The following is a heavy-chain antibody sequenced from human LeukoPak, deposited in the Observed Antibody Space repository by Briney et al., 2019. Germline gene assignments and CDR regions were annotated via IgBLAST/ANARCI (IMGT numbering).Heavy chain of an antibody. CDR3: ASHSEELMVRGVIDYMDV. V-gene: IGHV7-4-1*02. CDR2: INTNTGNP. CDR1: GYTFTSYA. Sequence: ASVKVSCKASGYTFTSYAMNWVRQAPGQGLEWMGWINTNTGNPTYAQGFTGRFVFSLDTSVSTAYLQISSLKAEDTAVYYCASHSEELMVRGVIDYMDVWGKGTTVTVSS. J-gene: IGHJ6*03. D-gene: IGHD3-10*01.